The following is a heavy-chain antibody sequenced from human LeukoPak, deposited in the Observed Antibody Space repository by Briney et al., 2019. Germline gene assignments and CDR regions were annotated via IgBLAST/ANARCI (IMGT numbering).Heavy chain of an antibody. CDR3: ARVGGYSGYYYFDY. J-gene: IGHJ4*02. CDR2: ISSNGGST. Sequence: PGGSLRLSCAASGFTFSSYAVHWVRQAPGKGLEYVSAISSNGGSTYYANSVKGRFTISRDNSKNTLYLQMGSLRAEDMAVYYCARVGGYSGYYYFDYWGQGTLVTVSS. CDR1: GFTFSSYA. V-gene: IGHV3-64*01. D-gene: IGHD5-12*01.